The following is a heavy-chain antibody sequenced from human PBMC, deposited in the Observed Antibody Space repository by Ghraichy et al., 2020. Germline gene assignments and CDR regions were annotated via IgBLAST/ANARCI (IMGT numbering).Heavy chain of an antibody. CDR2: ISSGGTII. CDR3: ATHYGDYIGYFDY. V-gene: IGHV3-48*03. J-gene: IGHJ4*02. CDR1: GFTFSSYE. D-gene: IGHD4-17*01. Sequence: GTLNISCAGTGFTFSSYEMNWVRQAPGRGLGWVSYISSGGTIIYYTDSVKGRFTISRDNAKNSLYLQMNSLRAEDTAVYYCATHYGDYIGYFDYWGQGSLVTVSS.